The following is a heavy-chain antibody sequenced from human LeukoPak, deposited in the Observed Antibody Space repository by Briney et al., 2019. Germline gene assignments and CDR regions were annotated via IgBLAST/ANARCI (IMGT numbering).Heavy chain of an antibody. D-gene: IGHD6-13*01. J-gene: IGHJ4*02. V-gene: IGHV4-59*01. CDR3: ARGAAAGTWSYYFDY. Sequence: SETLSLTCTVSGGSISSYYWSWIRQPPGKGLEWIGYIYYSGSTNYNPSLKSRATISVDTSKNQFSLKLSSVTAADTAVYYCARGAAAGTWSYYFDYWGQGTLVTVSS. CDR1: GGSISSYY. CDR2: IYYSGST.